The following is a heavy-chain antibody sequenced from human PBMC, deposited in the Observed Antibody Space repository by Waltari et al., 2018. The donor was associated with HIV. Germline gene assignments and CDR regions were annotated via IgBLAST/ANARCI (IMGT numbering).Heavy chain of an antibody. J-gene: IGHJ6*02. CDR2: LWYDGSNK. CDR3: AKDIQYGSGSQALYYYGMDV. CDR1: GFTFSSYG. D-gene: IGHD3-10*01. Sequence: QVQLVESGGGVVQPGRSLRLSCAASGFTFSSYGMQWVRQAPGKGVEWLALLWYDGSNKYYADSVKGRFTISRDNSKNTLFLQMNSLRAEDTAMYYCAKDIQYGSGSQALYYYGMDVWGQGTTITVSS. V-gene: IGHV3-30*18.